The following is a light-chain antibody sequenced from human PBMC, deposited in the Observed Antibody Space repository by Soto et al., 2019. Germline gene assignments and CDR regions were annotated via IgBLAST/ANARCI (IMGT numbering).Light chain of an antibody. J-gene: IGKJ1*01. CDR1: QSVNGW. V-gene: IGKV1-5*01. CDR3: QHNTSNPWT. CDR2: TAS. Sequence: DIQMTQSPSTLSASVGDRVTITCRASQSVNGWLAWYQQKPGKAPKLLIYTASNLESGVTSRFTSSASGTEYTLTISSLQPDEFAPYYCQHNTSNPWTFGQGTKGEIK.